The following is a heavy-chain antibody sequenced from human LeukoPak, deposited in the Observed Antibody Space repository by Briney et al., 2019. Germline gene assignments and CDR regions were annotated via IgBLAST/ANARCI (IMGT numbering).Heavy chain of an antibody. J-gene: IGHJ4*02. D-gene: IGHD3-10*01. CDR2: VYNSGST. V-gene: IGHV4-59*08. CDR1: GGSISSYY. Sequence: PSETLSLTCTVSGGSISSYYWSWIRQPPGKGLEWIAYVYNSGSTNYNPSLKSRVTISVDTSKNQFSLDLFTVTVADTAVYYCARHLVYGSGTQPYFDYWGQGTLVTVSS. CDR3: ARHLVYGSGTQPYFDY.